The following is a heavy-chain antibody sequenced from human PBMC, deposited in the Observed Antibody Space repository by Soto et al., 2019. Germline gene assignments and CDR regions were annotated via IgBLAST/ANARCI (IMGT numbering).Heavy chain of an antibody. CDR1: GFTLSTYA. V-gene: IGHV3-23*04. D-gene: IGHD1-1*01. CDR2: ISGTGADS. Sequence: EVQLVESGGGLEQPGGSLRLACAASGFTLSTYAMSWVRQTPGKGLEWVSHISGTGADSQYADSVKGRFTISRDNSKNMLFLQMNSLRVEDTAVYYCARDGYNHLPLDYWGQGTPVTVSS. J-gene: IGHJ4*02. CDR3: ARDGYNHLPLDY.